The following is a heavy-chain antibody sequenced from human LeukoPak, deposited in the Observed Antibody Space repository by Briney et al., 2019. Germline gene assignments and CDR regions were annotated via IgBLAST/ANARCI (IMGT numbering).Heavy chain of an antibody. J-gene: IGHJ4*02. CDR1: GFTSDDYA. CDR3: AKDIATGNRLCDFDY. V-gene: IGHV3-9*02. Sequence: GGSLRLSCAASGFTSDDYARHWVRQAPGKGLEWVSGISWNSGSIGYADSVKGRFTISRDNAKNSLYLQMNSLRAEDTALYYCAKDIATGNRLCDFDYWGQGTLVTVSS. CDR2: ISWNSGSI. D-gene: IGHD1-14*01.